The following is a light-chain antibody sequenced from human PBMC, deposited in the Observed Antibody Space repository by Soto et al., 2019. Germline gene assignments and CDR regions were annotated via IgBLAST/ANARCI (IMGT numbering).Light chain of an antibody. CDR2: EVR. CDR1: SSDVGGYNH. Sequence: QSVLTQPASVSGSPGQSITISCTGTSSDVGGYNHVSWYQQHPGKAPKLIIYEVRNRPSGVSDRFSASKSGNTASLTISGLQAADEADYYCSLYTSGNTYVCGTGTKVTVL. J-gene: IGLJ1*01. CDR3: SLYTSGNTYV. V-gene: IGLV2-14*01.